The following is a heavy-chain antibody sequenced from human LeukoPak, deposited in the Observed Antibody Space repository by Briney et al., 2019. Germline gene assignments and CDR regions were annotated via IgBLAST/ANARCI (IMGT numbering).Heavy chain of an antibody. CDR3: ARFTVTTYYYYGMDV. J-gene: IGHJ6*02. Sequence: SETLSLTCAVSGGSISSSNWWSWVRQPPGKGLEWIGEIYHSGSTNYNPSLKSRVTISVDKSKNQFSLKLSSVTAADTAVYYCARFTVTTYYYYGMDVWGQGTTVTVSS. V-gene: IGHV4-4*02. CDR2: IYHSGST. CDR1: GGSISSSNW. D-gene: IGHD4-17*01.